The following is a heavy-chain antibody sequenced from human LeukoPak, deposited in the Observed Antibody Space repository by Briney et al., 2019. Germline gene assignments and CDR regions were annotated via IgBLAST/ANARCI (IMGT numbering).Heavy chain of an antibody. V-gene: IGHV1-8*01. J-gene: IGHJ4*02. CDR1: GYTFTSYD. Sequence: ASVKVSCKASGYTFTSYDINWVRQATGQELEWMGWMNPNSGNTGYAQKFQGRVTMTRNTSISTAYMELSSLRSEDTAVYYCARDSGIAAREGADYWGQGTLVTVSS. D-gene: IGHD6-13*01. CDR3: ARDSGIAAREGADY. CDR2: MNPNSGNT.